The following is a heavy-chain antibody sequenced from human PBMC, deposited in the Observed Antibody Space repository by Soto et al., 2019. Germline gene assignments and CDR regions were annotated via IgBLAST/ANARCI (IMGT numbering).Heavy chain of an antibody. D-gene: IGHD5-18*01. J-gene: IGHJ6*02. Sequence: SETLSLTCAVYGGSFSGYYWSWIRQPPGKGLEWIGEINHSGSTNYNPSLKSRVTISVDTSKNQFSLKLSSVTAADTAVYYCARGGYSYGYYYYGMDVWGQGTTVTVSS. CDR2: INHSGST. CDR1: GGSFSGYY. CDR3: ARGGYSYGYYYYGMDV. V-gene: IGHV4-34*01.